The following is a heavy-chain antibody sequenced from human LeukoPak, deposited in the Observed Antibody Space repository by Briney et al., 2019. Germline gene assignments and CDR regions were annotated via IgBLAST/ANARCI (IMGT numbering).Heavy chain of an antibody. D-gene: IGHD3-9*01. CDR1: GFTFSSYA. Sequence: PGGSLRLSCAASGFTFSSYAMSWVRQAPGKGLEWVSAISGSGGSTYYADSAKGRFTISRDNSKNTLYLQMNSLRAEDTAVYYCAKHYDILTGYYVGSFDYWGQGTLVTVSS. CDR3: AKHYDILTGYYVGSFDY. J-gene: IGHJ4*02. CDR2: ISGSGGST. V-gene: IGHV3-23*01.